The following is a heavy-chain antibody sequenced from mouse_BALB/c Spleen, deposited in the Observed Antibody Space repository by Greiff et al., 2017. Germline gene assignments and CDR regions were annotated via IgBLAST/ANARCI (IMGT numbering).Heavy chain of an antibody. D-gene: IGHD2-4*01. CDR2: ISSGSSTI. V-gene: IGHV5-17*02. CDR1: GFTFSSFG. J-gene: IGHJ4*01. Sequence: EVQGVESGGGLVQPGGSRKLSCAASGFTFSSFGMHWVRQAPEKGLEWVAYISSGSSTIYYADTVKGRFTISRDNPKNTLFLQMTSLRSEDTAMYYCALIYYDYDYAMDYWGQGTSVTVSS. CDR3: ALIYYDYDYAMDY.